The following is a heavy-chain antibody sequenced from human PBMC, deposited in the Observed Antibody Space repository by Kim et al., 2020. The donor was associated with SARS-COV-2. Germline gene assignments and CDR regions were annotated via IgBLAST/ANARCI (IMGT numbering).Heavy chain of an antibody. V-gene: IGHV3-15*01. CDR1: GFTFSNAW. J-gene: IGHJ6*02. CDR2: IKSKTDGGTT. Sequence: GGSLRLSCAASGFTFSNAWMSWVRQAPGKGLEWVGRIKSKTDGGTTDYAAPVKGRFTISRDDSKNTLYLQMNSLKTEDTAVYYCTTGGPGQVLRYFDWLPSKGYYYNMDVWGQGTTVTVSS. D-gene: IGHD3-9*01. CDR3: TTGGPGQVLRYFDWLPSKGYYYNMDV.